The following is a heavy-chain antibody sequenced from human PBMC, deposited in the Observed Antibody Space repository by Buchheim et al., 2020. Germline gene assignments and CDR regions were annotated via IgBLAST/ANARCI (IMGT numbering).Heavy chain of an antibody. J-gene: IGHJ5*01. Sequence: QVQLQESGPGLVKPSQTLSLTCTVSGDSISSSRYYWTWIRQPAGKGLEWIGRSNMNGRTKDNLSLQSRVTVSLDTKKNSFALNFRSVTAADTAVYYCARLPTGSAWFDSWGQGAL. CDR1: GDSISSSRYY. CDR2: SNMNGRT. CDR3: ARLPTGSAWFDS. V-gene: IGHV4-61*02.